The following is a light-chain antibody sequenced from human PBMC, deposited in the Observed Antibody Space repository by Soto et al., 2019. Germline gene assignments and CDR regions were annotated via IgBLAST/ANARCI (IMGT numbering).Light chain of an antibody. Sequence: EIVLTQSPGTLSLSPGERATLSCRASQSVSSSFLAWYQQKPGQAPRLLIYGASNRATGIPDRFSGSGSGTAFTLTISRLEPKDFAVYYCQQYVTSPWAFGQGTEVAIE. CDR2: GAS. V-gene: IGKV3-20*01. J-gene: IGKJ1*01. CDR1: QSVSSSF. CDR3: QQYVTSPWA.